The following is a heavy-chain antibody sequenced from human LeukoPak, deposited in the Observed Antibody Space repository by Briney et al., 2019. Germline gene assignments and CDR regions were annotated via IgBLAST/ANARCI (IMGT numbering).Heavy chain of an antibody. CDR2: ISSSGSTI. J-gene: IGHJ5*02. D-gene: IGHD6-13*01. CDR1: GFTFSDYY. CDR3: ARALYSSSWYDVGGFDP. Sequence: PGGSLRLSCAASGFTFSDYYMSWIHQAPGKGLEWVSYISSSGSTIYYADSVKGRFTISRDNAKNSLYLQMNSLRAEDTAVYYCARALYSSSWYDVGGFDPWGQGTLVTVSS. V-gene: IGHV3-11*04.